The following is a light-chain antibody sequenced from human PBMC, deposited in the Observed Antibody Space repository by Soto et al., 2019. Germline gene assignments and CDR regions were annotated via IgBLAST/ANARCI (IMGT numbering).Light chain of an antibody. J-gene: IGLJ1*01. CDR3: SSYTASASYV. CDR1: SSDIGTYNF. CDR2: DVS. Sequence: HSALTQPASVSGSPGQSITISCTGTSSDIGTYNFVSWYQQHPGKAPKLMTYDVSNRPSGVSNRFSGSKSGNTASLTISGLQAEDEADYYCSSYTASASYVFGTGTKVTVL. V-gene: IGLV2-14*03.